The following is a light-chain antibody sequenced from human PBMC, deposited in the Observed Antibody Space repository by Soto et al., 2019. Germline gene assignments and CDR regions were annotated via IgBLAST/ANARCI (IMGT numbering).Light chain of an antibody. CDR1: QSVAGD. Sequence: EIVLTQSPVTLSVSPGEGATLSCRASQSVAGDLAWYQQTPGQVPRLLMYAASTRATGIPARISGSGSGTDFTLTISSLKSEDFAVYYCQQYNKWPLTFGGGTKVEIK. CDR2: AAS. J-gene: IGKJ4*01. CDR3: QQYNKWPLT. V-gene: IGKV3-15*01.